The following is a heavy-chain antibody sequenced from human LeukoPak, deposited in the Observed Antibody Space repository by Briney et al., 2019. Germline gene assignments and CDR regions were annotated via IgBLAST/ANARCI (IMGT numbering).Heavy chain of an antibody. J-gene: IGHJ4*02. D-gene: IGHD3-22*01. V-gene: IGHV1-24*01. CDR3: ARGGCPYYYDSSGYCLFDY. Sequence: ASVKVSCKVSGYTLTELSMHWVRQAPGKGLEWMGGFDPEDGETIYAQKFQGRVTMTEDTSTDTAYMELSSLRSEDTAVYYCARGGCPYYYDSSGYCLFDYWGQGTLVTVSS. CDR2: FDPEDGET. CDR1: GYTLTELS.